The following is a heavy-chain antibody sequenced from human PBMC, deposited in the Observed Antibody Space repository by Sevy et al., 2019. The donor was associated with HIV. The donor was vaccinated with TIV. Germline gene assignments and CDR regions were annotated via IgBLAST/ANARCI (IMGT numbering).Heavy chain of an antibody. D-gene: IGHD3-3*01. CDR2: INPISGGT. CDR3: ARAPTDFSTGGMDV. J-gene: IGHJ6*02. V-gene: IGHV1-2*06. Sequence: ASVKVSCKAFGYGFTGYYMHWVRQAPGQGLEWMGRINPISGGTDDSHKFQGRVTMTRDTYISTAYLEITSLRSDDTAVYYCARAPTDFSTGGMDVWGQGTVVTVSS. CDR1: GYGFTGYY.